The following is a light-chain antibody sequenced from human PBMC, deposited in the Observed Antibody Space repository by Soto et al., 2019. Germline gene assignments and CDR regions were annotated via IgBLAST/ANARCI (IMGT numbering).Light chain of an antibody. CDR2: GNS. J-gene: IGLJ1*01. CDR3: QSYDSSRSGYV. Sequence: QSVLTKPPSVSGAPGQRVTISCTGSSSNIGAGYDVHWYQQLPGTAPKLLIYGNSNRPSGVPDRFSGSKSGTSASLAITGLQAEDEADYYCQSYDSSRSGYVFGTGTKLTVL. CDR1: SSNIGAGYD. V-gene: IGLV1-40*01.